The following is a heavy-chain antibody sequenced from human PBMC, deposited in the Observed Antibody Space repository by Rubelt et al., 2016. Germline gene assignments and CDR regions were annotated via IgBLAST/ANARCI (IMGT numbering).Heavy chain of an antibody. Sequence: QVQLVQSGAEVKKPGASVKVSCKASGYTFTSYAMHWVRQAPGQRLEWMGWINAGNGNTKYSQKFQGRVTSTRDTSASTAYRELSSLRSEDTAVYYCARGLGLGYSSSWFNWFDPWGQGTLVTVSS. V-gene: IGHV1-3*01. CDR3: ARGLGLGYSSSWFNWFDP. J-gene: IGHJ5*02. CDR1: GYTFTSYA. CDR2: INAGNGNT. D-gene: IGHD6-13*01.